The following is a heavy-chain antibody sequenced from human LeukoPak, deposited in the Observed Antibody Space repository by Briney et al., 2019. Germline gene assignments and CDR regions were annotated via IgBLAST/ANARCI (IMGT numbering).Heavy chain of an antibody. CDR3: AKGATLVVVPFGFWD. CDR1: GFTFSSYG. D-gene: IGHD3-22*01. Sequence: PGGSLRLSCAASGFTFSSYGMHWVRQAPGKGLEWVAVISYDGSNKYYADSVKGRFTISRDNSKNTLYLQMNSLGAEDTAVYYCAKGATLVVVPFGFWDWGQGTLVTVSS. J-gene: IGHJ4*02. CDR2: ISYDGSNK. V-gene: IGHV3-30*18.